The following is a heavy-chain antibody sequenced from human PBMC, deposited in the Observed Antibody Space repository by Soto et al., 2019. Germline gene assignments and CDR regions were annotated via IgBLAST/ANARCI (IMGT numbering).Heavy chain of an antibody. V-gene: IGHV4-31*03. Sequence: QVQLQESGPGLVKPSQNLSLTCTVSGGSISIGVYYWNWIRQHPGKGLEWIGYTYHTGSTYYNPSLESRVTISVDPSKNQFSLKLSSVTAADTAVYYCARIGNPDASLYFDYWGQGALVTVSS. J-gene: IGHJ4*02. CDR1: GGSISIGVYY. CDR2: TYHTGST. CDR3: ARIGNPDASLYFDY.